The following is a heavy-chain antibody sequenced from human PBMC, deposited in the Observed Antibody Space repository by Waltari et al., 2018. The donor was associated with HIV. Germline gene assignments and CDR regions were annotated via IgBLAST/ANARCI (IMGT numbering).Heavy chain of an antibody. CDR3: ARDGGVVVPSDY. CDR1: GYTFTRYY. D-gene: IGHD2-2*01. Sequence: QVQLEQSGAEVKKPGASVKVSCKASGYTFTRYYRHWVRQAPGQGLEWMGIIEPSGVSTSYAQKFQGRVTLTRDTSTSTGYMELSSLRCEDTAVDYWARDGGVVVPSDYWGQGTLVTVSS. V-gene: IGHV1-46*01. J-gene: IGHJ4*02. CDR2: IEPSGVST.